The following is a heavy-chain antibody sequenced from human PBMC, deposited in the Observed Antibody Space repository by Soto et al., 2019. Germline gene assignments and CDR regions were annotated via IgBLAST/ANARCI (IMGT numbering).Heavy chain of an antibody. V-gene: IGHV4-39*01. Sequence: SETLSLTCTVSGGSISSSSYYWGWIRQPPGKGLEWIGSIYYSGSTYYNPSLKSRVTISVDTSKNQFSLKLSSVTAADTAVYYCARHEFGDYWWFDPCGQGTLLTVYS. D-gene: IGHD4-17*01. CDR2: IYYSGST. J-gene: IGHJ5*02. CDR1: GGSISSSSYY. CDR3: ARHEFGDYWWFDP.